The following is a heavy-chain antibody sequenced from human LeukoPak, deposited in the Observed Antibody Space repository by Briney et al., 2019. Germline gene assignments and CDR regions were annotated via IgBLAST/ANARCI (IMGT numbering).Heavy chain of an antibody. CDR2: IIPIFGTA. Sequence: ASVKVSCKGSGGTFSSYAISWVRQAPGQGLEWMGGIIPIFGTANYAQKFLGRVTITADESTSTAYMELSSLRSEDTAVYYCAKIVVVPAAIELDGAFDIWGQGTMVTVSS. V-gene: IGHV1-69*13. CDR3: AKIVVVPAAIELDGAFDI. CDR1: GGTFSSYA. D-gene: IGHD2-2*02. J-gene: IGHJ3*02.